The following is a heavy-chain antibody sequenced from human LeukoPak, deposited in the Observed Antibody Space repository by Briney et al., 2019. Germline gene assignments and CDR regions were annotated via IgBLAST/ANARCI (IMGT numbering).Heavy chain of an antibody. J-gene: IGHJ4*02. CDR1: GGSINSNNYY. CDR2: IYSSGSA. D-gene: IGHD3-3*01. V-gene: IGHV4-39*07. Sequence: SETLSLTCTVSGGSINSNNYYWGWIRQPPGKGLEWIGSIYSSGSAYYNPSLKSRVTISVDTSKNQFSLKLSSVTAADTAVYYCASRYDFWSGYSRSYHYWGQGTLVTVSS. CDR3: ASRYDFWSGYSRSYHY.